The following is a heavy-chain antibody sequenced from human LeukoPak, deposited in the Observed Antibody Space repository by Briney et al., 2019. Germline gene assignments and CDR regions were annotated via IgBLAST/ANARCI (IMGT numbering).Heavy chain of an antibody. J-gene: IGHJ6*02. CDR1: GFTVSSNY. CDR2: IYSGGST. D-gene: IGHD3-10*01. V-gene: IGHV3-53*01. Sequence: GGSLRLSCAASGFTVSSNYMSWVRHAPGKGLEWVSVIYSGGSTYYADSVKGRFTISRDNSKNTQYLQMNSLRAEDTAVYYCARVGVTSRNGMDVWGQGTTVTVSS. CDR3: ARVGVTSRNGMDV.